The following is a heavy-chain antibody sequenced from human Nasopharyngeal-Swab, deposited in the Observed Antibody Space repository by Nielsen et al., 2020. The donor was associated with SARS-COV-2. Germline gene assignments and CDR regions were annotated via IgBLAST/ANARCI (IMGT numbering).Heavy chain of an antibody. CDR3: ARERELWFGADYYYYYYMDV. J-gene: IGHJ6*03. D-gene: IGHD3-10*01. Sequence: SETLSLTCTVSGGSIRSGGYYWRWIRQHPGKGLEWIGYIYYSRSTYYNSSLKSRVTISVDTSKNQFSLKLSSVAAADTAVYYCARERELWFGADYYYYYYMDVWGKGTTVTVSS. CDR2: IYYSRST. V-gene: IGHV4-31*03. CDR1: GGSIRSGGYY.